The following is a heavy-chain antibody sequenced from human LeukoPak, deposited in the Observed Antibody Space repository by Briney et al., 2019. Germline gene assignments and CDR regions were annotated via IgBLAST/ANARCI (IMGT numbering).Heavy chain of an antibody. Sequence: SETLSLTCTVSGYSISSGYDWGWIRQAPGKRLEWLGSISQSGSTYDKPSLKSRVTLSVDTSKNQFSLKLSSVTAADTAVYYCARRRSATYYYGSGSWWLDYWGQGTLVTVSS. D-gene: IGHD3-10*01. V-gene: IGHV4-38-2*02. CDR3: ARRRSATYYYGSGSWWLDY. J-gene: IGHJ4*02. CDR2: ISQSGST. CDR1: GYSISSGYD.